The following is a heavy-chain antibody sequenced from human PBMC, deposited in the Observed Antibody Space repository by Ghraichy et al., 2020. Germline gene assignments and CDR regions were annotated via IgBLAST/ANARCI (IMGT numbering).Heavy chain of an antibody. V-gene: IGHV1-2*06. CDR3: ARVGWGSGDAFDI. J-gene: IGHJ3*02. CDR2: INPNSGGT. CDR1: GYTFTGYY. Sequence: ASVKVSCKASGYTFTGYYMHWVRQAPGQGLEWMGRINPNSGGTNYAQKFQGRVTMTRDTSISTAYMELSRLRSDDTAVYYCARVGWGSGDAFDIWGQGTMVTVSS. D-gene: IGHD7-27*01.